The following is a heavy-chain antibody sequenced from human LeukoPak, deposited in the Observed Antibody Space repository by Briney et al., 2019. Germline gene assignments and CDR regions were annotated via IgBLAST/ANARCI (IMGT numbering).Heavy chain of an antibody. V-gene: IGHV3-30*18. CDR1: GFTFSSYG. CDR3: AKDRTWNYLAY. CDR2: ISYDGSNK. D-gene: IGHD1-1*01. Sequence: PGGSLRLSCAASGFTFSSYGMHWVRQAPGKGLEWVAVISYDGSNKYYADSVKGRFTISRDNSKNTLYLQMNSLRAEDTAVYYCAKDRTWNYLAYWGQGTLVTVSS. J-gene: IGHJ4*02.